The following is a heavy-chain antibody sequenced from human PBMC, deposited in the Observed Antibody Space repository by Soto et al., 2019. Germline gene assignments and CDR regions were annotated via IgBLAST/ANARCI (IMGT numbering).Heavy chain of an antibody. D-gene: IGHD3-10*01. CDR1: GGSISSYY. CDR2: IYYSGST. Sequence: QVQLQAPGPGLVKPSETLSLTCTVSGGSISSYYWSWIRQPPGKGLEWIGYIYYSGSTNYNPSLESGVTTSVDTSKNQFSLKLSSVTAADTAVYYCARVWGGAFDIWGQGTMVTVSS. CDR3: ARVWGGAFDI. J-gene: IGHJ3*02. V-gene: IGHV4-59*01.